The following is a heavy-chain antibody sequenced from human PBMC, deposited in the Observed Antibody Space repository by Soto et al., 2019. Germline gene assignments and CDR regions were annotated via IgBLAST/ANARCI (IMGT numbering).Heavy chain of an antibody. V-gene: IGHV1-18*01. J-gene: IGHJ4*02. CDR2: ISAHNGNT. D-gene: IGHD3-22*01. CDR3: ARGRYYYDSSGYYYPYYFDY. CDR1: GYTFTSYG. Sequence: ASVKVSCKASGYTFTSYGISWVRQAPGQGLEWMGWISAHNGNTKYEQKLQGRVTITADESTSTAYMELSSLRSEDTAVYCCARGRYYYDSSGYYYPYYFDYWGQGTLVTVSS.